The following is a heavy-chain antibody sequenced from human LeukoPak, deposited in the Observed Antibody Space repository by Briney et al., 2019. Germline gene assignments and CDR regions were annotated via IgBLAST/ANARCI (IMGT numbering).Heavy chain of an antibody. V-gene: IGHV4-59*12. J-gene: IGHJ5*02. Sequence: SETLSLTCTVSGGSISSYYWSWIRQPPGKGLEWIGYIYYSGSTNYNPSLKSRVTISADTSKNQFSLKLSSVTAADTAVYYCARAGITMVRGVTVNWFDPWGQGTLVTVSS. D-gene: IGHD3-10*01. CDR1: GGSISSYY. CDR2: IYYSGST. CDR3: ARAGITMVRGVTVNWFDP.